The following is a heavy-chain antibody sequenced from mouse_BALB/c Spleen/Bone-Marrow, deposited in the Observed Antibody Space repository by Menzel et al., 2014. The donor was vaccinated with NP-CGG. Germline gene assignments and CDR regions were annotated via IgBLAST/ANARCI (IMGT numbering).Heavy chain of an antibody. CDR2: ISSVGSYT. D-gene: IGHD4-1*01. V-gene: IGHV5-6*01. Sequence: VQLKESGGDLVKPGGSLKLSCAASGFTFSNYGMSWVRQTPDKRLEWVATISSVGSYTYYPDSVKGRFTISRDNAKNTLFLQMSSLKSEDTAMYYCARWGTGTGSYYFDYWGQGTTLTVSS. J-gene: IGHJ2*01. CDR3: ARWGTGTGSYYFDY. CDR1: GFTFSNYG.